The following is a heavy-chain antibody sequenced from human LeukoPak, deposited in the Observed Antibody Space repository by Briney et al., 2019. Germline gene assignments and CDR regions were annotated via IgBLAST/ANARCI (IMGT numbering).Heavy chain of an antibody. Sequence: GGSLRLSCAASGFTFSSYAMSWVRQAPGKGLDWVSSINGGGGSTYYADSVKGRFTISRDNSKNTLYLQMNSLRAEDTAVYYCANPYYYDSRSSYWGQGTLVTVSS. V-gene: IGHV3-23*01. CDR3: ANPYYYDSRSSY. J-gene: IGHJ4*02. D-gene: IGHD3-22*01. CDR1: GFTFSSYA. CDR2: INGGGGST.